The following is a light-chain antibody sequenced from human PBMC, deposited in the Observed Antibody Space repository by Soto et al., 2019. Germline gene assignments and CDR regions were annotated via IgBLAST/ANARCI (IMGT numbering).Light chain of an antibody. CDR1: QSLSGNY. Sequence: EIVLTQSPGTLSLSPGERVTLSCRASQSLSGNYLAWYQQKPGQAPKFLIYGASNRPTDIPDRFSGGGSGTDFALTINRLEPEDSAVYYCQQYGHSPITFGQGTRLEIK. V-gene: IGKV3-20*01. CDR3: QQYGHSPIT. CDR2: GAS. J-gene: IGKJ5*01.